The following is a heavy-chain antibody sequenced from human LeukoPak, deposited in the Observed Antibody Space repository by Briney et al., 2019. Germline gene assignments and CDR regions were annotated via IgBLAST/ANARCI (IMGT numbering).Heavy chain of an antibody. CDR3: ARSPLAFYDSSGYPRVWFDP. CDR1: GDSISSGGYS. V-gene: IGHV4-30-2*01. CDR2: ISQSGNI. J-gene: IGHJ5*02. Sequence: SETLSLTCTVSGDSISSGGYSWSWVRQPPGKGLEWIGYIYHIGYISQSGNIYQNPSLKSRVTISLDTSRNQFSLKLSSVTAADTAVYYCARSPLAFYDSSGYPRVWFDPWGQGTLVTVSS. D-gene: IGHD3-22*01.